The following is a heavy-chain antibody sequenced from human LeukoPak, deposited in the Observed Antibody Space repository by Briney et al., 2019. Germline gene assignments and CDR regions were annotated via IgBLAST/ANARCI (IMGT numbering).Heavy chain of an antibody. J-gene: IGHJ4*02. CDR3: ARVSYDFWSGYYYYFDY. CDR2: IYTSGST. Sequence: SQTLSLTCTVSGGSISSGSYYWSWIRQPAGKGLEWIGRIYTSGSTNYNPSLKSRVTISLDTSKNQFSLKVSSVTAADTAVYYCARVSYDFWSGYYYYFDYWGQGTLVTVSS. D-gene: IGHD3-3*01. CDR1: GGSISSGSYY. V-gene: IGHV4-61*02.